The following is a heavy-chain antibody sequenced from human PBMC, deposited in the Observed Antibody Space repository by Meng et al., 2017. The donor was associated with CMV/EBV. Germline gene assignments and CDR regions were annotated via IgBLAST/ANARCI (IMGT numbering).Heavy chain of an antibody. Sequence: VESGGGVVQPGGSLRLSWAASGFTFSPSAMHWVRQPPGKGLEWVSFIAHDGSAKTYTDSVKGRFTISRDDSENTVYLEMNSLRVEDTAVYYCAKDLYYSFDYWGQGTLVTVSS. CDR1: GFTFSPSA. J-gene: IGHJ4*02. CDR2: IAHDGSAK. D-gene: IGHD2-8*01. V-gene: IGHV3-30*02. CDR3: AKDLYYSFDY.